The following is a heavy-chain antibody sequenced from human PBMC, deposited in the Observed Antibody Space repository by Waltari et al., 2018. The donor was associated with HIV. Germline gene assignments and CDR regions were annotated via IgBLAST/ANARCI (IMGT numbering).Heavy chain of an antibody. J-gene: IGHJ1*01. CDR1: GFTFSSYA. D-gene: IGHD3-10*01. CDR2: ISGSGGST. V-gene: IGHV3-23*01. CDR3: AKEEGYGSGSYAYFQH. Sequence: EVQLLESGGGLVQPGGSLRLSCAASGFTFSSYAMSWVRPAPGKGLEWVSVISGSGGSTYYADSVKGRFTISRDNSKNTLYLQMNSLRAEDTAVYYCAKEEGYGSGSYAYFQHWGQGTLVTVSS.